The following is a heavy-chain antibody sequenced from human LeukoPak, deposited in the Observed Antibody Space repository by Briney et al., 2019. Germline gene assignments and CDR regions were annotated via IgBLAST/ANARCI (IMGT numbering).Heavy chain of an antibody. V-gene: IGHV3-7*03. D-gene: IGHD5-24*01. CDR3: ARDLDDYNGLPPFFHY. J-gene: IGHJ1*01. CDR1: GFTFSSYW. Sequence: GGSLRLSCAASGFTFSSYWMSWVRQAPGKGLEWVANIKHDGSEKHYVDSVKGRFTISRDNAKKSLYLQMNTLRGEDTAVYYCARDLDDYNGLPPFFHYWGQGTLVTVSS. CDR2: IKHDGSEK.